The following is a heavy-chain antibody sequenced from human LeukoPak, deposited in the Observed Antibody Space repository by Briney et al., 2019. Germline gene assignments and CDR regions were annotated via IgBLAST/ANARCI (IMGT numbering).Heavy chain of an antibody. CDR2: IIPLFGTA. CDR1: GGTFSAYA. Sequence: SVKVSCKASGGTFSAYAITWVRQAPGQGLEWMGGIIPLFGTADYAQKFQGRVSLTTDESKSTVYMELSSLRSEDTAVYYCARGHCGGDCSPWLYYYYMDVWGKGTTVTVSS. V-gene: IGHV1-69*05. J-gene: IGHJ6*03. CDR3: ARGHCGGDCSPWLYYYYMDV. D-gene: IGHD2-21*01.